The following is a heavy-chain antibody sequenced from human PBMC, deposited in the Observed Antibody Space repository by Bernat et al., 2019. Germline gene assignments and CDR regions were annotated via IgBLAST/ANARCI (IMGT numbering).Heavy chain of an antibody. CDR2: ISYDGGNK. D-gene: IGHD1-7*01. CDR1: GFTFSSYS. Sequence: QVQLLESGGGVVQPGRSLRLSCAVSGFTFSSYSIHWVRQAPGEGLEWVAVISYDGGNKYYADSVKGRFTLSRDNSKNTLYMQLNSLTPEDTAVYYCAGVLYKWNLGDAFDIWGQGTMVTVSS. J-gene: IGHJ3*02. V-gene: IGHV3-30-3*01. CDR3: AGVLYKWNLGDAFDI.